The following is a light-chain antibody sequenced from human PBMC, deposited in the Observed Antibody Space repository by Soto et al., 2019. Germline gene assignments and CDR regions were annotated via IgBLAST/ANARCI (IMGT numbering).Light chain of an antibody. CDR1: QSVDSAY. Sequence: EIVLTQSPGTLSLSPGERATLSCRASQSVDSAYLAWYQQIPGQAPRLLIYGASNRDTGIPERFSGGGPGTDFTLIINRVEHEDFEVYYCQQYGDSPLYTFGQGTKLEIK. V-gene: IGKV3-20*01. CDR2: GAS. CDR3: QQYGDSPLYT. J-gene: IGKJ2*01.